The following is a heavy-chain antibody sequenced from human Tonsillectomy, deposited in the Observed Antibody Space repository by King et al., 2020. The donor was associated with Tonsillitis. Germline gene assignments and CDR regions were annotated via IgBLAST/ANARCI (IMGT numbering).Heavy chain of an antibody. V-gene: IGHV3-48*01. Sequence: VQLVESGGGLVQPGGSLRLSCAASGFTFSSYSMNWVRQAPGKGLEWVSYISSSSSTIYYADAVKGRFTISRDNAKNSLYLQMNSLRAEDTAVYYCAKLLCGDYDSWGQGTLVTVSS. D-gene: IGHD4-17*01. CDR3: AKLLCGDYDS. CDR1: GFTFSSYS. CDR2: ISSSSSTI. J-gene: IGHJ4*02.